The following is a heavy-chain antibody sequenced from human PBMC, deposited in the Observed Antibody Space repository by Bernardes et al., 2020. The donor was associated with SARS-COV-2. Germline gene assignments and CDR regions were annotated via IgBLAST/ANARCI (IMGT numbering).Heavy chain of an antibody. CDR1: GITFSSYW. J-gene: IGHJ6*02. Sequence: GGSLRLSCAASGITFSSYWMHWVRQAPGKGLEWVSAISGSSGSTYYADSVKGRFTISRDNSKNTLYLQMNSLRAEDTAVYYCAKDQAMTPAFWDVWGQGTTVTVSS. D-gene: IGHD2-15*01. CDR2: ISGSSGST. V-gene: IGHV3-23*01. CDR3: AKDQAMTPAFWDV.